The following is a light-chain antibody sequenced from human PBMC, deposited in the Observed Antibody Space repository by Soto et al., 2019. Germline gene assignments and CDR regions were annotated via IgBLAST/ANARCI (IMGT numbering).Light chain of an antibody. CDR1: SSNIGRDY. V-gene: IGLV1-47*01. CDR3: VAWYDSLSGYV. Sequence: QSVLTQPPSVSGTPGQRVNISCSGSSSNIGRDYVYWYQQFPGTAPKLLIYRGNQRPSGVPDRFSGSKSGTSASLAISGLRSDDESDYYCVAWYDSLSGYVFGTGTKAPS. J-gene: IGLJ1*01. CDR2: RGN.